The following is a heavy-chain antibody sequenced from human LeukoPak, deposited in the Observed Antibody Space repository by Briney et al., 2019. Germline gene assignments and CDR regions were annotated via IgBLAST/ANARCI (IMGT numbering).Heavy chain of an antibody. J-gene: IGHJ4*02. V-gene: IGHV3-11*01. CDR3: ARDPGYSSGWYGGGRPYYFDY. D-gene: IGHD6-19*01. CDR2: ISSSGSTI. Sequence: GGSLRLSCAASGFTFRDYYMSWIRQARGKGVEGVSYISSSGSTIYYADSVKGRFTISRDNAKNSLYLQMNSLRAEDTAVYYCARDPGYSSGWYGGGRPYYFDYWGQGTLVTVSS. CDR1: GFTFRDYY.